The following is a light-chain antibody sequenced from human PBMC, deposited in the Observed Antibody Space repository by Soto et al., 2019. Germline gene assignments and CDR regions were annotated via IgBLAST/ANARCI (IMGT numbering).Light chain of an antibody. CDR1: NIGSKS. CDR3: QGWDSSSDHVV. V-gene: IGLV3-21*02. CDR2: DDS. Sequence: SYELTQPPSVSVAPGQTARITCGGNNIGSKSVHWYQQKPGQAPVLVVYDDSDRPSGNPERFSGSNSGNTATLTISRVEAGDEADYYCQGWDSSSDHVVFGGGTKVTVL. J-gene: IGLJ2*01.